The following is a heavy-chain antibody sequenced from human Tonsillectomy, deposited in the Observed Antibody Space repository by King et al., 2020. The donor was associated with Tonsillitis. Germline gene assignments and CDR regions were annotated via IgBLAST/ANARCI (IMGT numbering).Heavy chain of an antibody. V-gene: IGHV3-33*08. J-gene: IGHJ3*02. CDR2: IWNDGSNK. Sequence: VQLVESGGGVVQPGRSLRLSCAASGFTFSSYGMHWVRQAPGKGWEWVAVIWNDGSNKYYADSEKGRFTISRDNSKNTLYLQMNSLRAEDTAVYYCARERNDGFDIWGQGTMVTVSS. CDR1: GFTFSSYG. CDR3: ARERNDGFDI.